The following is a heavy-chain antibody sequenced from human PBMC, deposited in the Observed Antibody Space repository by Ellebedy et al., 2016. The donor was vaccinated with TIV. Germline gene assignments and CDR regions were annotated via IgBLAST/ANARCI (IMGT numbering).Heavy chain of an antibody. CDR1: GGTFSSYA. Sequence: ASVKVSCKASGGTFSSYAISWVRQAPGQGLEWMGWISAYNGNTNYAQKLQGRVTMTTDTSTSTAYMELRSLRSDDTAVYYCARAYYYDSSFYGYWGQGTLVTVSS. CDR2: ISAYNGNT. CDR3: ARAYYYDSSFYGY. V-gene: IGHV1-18*01. J-gene: IGHJ4*02. D-gene: IGHD3-22*01.